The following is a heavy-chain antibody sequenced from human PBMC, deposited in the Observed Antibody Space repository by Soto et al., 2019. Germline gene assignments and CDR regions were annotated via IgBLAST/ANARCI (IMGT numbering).Heavy chain of an antibody. CDR2: ISAYNGNT. D-gene: IGHD3-3*01. CDR3: ARDKGVVMGGLGVRPTYYYYGMDV. J-gene: IGHJ6*02. Sequence: ASVNVSCKASGYTFTSYGISWVRQAPGQGLEWMGWISAYNGNTNYAQKLQGRVTMTTDTSTSTAYMELRSLRSDDTAVYYCARDKGVVMGGLGVRPTYYYYGMDVWGQGTTVTV. V-gene: IGHV1-18*01. CDR1: GYTFTSYG.